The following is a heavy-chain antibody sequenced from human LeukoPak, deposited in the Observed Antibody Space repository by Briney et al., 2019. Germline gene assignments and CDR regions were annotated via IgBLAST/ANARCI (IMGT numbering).Heavy chain of an antibody. CDR3: ARADSGLFFDY. CDR1: GFTFSSYE. Sequence: GGSLRLSCAASGFTFSSYEVNWVRQAPGKGLEWVSYISSSGSTIYYADSVKGRFTISRDNAKNSLYLQMNSLRAEDTAVYYCARADSGLFFDYWGQGTLVTVSS. V-gene: IGHV3-48*03. CDR2: ISSSGSTI. D-gene: IGHD3-10*01. J-gene: IGHJ4*02.